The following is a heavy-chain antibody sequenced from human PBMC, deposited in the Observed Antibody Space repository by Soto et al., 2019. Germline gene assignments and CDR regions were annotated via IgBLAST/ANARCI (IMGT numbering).Heavy chain of an antibody. V-gene: IGHV3-15*01. D-gene: IGHD1-7*01. CDR1: GFTFANAW. CDR3: RRDWDYPVL. Sequence: AGGSLRLSCVASGFTFANAWMSWVRQAPGKGLEWVGRVRSKADGGTTDYAAPVKGRFTISRDDSENTLYLQMNSLKIDDTAVYYCRRDWDYPVLWGQGTLVTVS. CDR2: VRSKADGGTT. J-gene: IGHJ4*02.